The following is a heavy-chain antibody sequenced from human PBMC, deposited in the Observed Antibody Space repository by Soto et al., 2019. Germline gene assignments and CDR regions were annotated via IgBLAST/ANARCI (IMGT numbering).Heavy chain of an antibody. D-gene: IGHD6-19*01. CDR3: AKARQGWYFDY. Sequence: QVQLVESGGGVVQPGRSLRLSCAASGFTFSSYGMHWVRQAPGKGLEWVAVISYDGSNKYYADSVKGRFTISRDNSKNTLYLQMNSLRAEDTAVDYCAKARQGWYFDYWGQGTLVTVSS. CDR1: GFTFSSYG. J-gene: IGHJ4*02. V-gene: IGHV3-30*18. CDR2: ISYDGSNK.